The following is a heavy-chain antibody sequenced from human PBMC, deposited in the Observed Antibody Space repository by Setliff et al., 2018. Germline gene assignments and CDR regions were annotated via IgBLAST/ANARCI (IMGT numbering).Heavy chain of an antibody. D-gene: IGHD2-15*01. CDR1: GYTFTSYD. V-gene: IGHV1-8*03. CDR3: ARLHCSGSSCYYDY. CDR2: MNPNSGNT. J-gene: IGHJ4*02. Sequence: ASVKVSCKASGYTFTSYDINWVRQATGQGLEWMGWMNPNSGNTGYARKFQGRVTITRDTSASTAYMELSRLTYEDTAVYYCARLHCSGSSCYYDYWGQGTLVTVSS.